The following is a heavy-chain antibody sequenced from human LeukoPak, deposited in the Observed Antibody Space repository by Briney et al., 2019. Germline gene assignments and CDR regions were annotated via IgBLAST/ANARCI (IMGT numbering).Heavy chain of an antibody. Sequence: GGSLRLSCAASGFTLSRYGMHWVRQAPGKGLEWVAVIWYDGSNKYYADSVKGRFTISRDNSKNTLYLQMNSLRAEDTAVYYCARDNGDDDVWGSYPITYYFDYWGQGTLVTVSS. D-gene: IGHD3-16*02. CDR1: GFTLSRYG. CDR3: ARDNGDDDVWGSYPITYYFDY. J-gene: IGHJ4*02. V-gene: IGHV3-33*01. CDR2: IWYDGSNK.